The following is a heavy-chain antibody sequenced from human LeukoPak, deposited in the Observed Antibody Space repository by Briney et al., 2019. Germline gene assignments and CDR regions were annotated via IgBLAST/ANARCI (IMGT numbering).Heavy chain of an antibody. D-gene: IGHD1-26*01. J-gene: IGHJ4*02. Sequence: KPSETLSLTCTVSGGSISSYYWSWIRQPPGKGLEWIGYIYTSGSINYNPSLKSRVTISVDTSKNQFSLKLNSVTAADTAVYYCARRPYSGSSPGSSFDYWGQGTLVTVSS. V-gene: IGHV4-4*09. CDR3: ARRPYSGSSPGSSFDY. CDR1: GGSISSYY. CDR2: IYTSGSI.